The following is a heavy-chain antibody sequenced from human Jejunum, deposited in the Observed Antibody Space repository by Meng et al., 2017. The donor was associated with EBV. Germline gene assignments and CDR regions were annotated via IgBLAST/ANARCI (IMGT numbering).Heavy chain of an antibody. CDR2: IDHSGST. Sequence: QVQLQESGPGLVQPSGXLSLTCTVAGGSINSKNWWHWVRQAPGKGLEWIGEIDHSGSTHYNPSLKSRVTISLGTSMNQFSLELTSPTAADTAVYYCARDSQYLARGSFDYWGQGALVTVSS. D-gene: IGHD2/OR15-2a*01. CDR3: ARDSQYLARGSFDY. J-gene: IGHJ4*02. V-gene: IGHV4-4*02. CDR1: GGSINSKNW.